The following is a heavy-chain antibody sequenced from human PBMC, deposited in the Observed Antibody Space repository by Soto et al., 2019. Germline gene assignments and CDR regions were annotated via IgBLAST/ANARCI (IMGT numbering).Heavy chain of an antibody. V-gene: IGHV4-59*01. D-gene: IGHD1-1*01. CDR3: ARDRTGKEYYYYMDV. Sequence: SETLSLTCTVSGGSISSYYWSWIRQPPGKGLEWIGYIYYSGSTNYNPSLKSRVTISVDTSKNQFSLKLSSVTAADTAVYYCARDRTGKEYYYYMDVWGKGTTVTVSS. CDR1: GGSISSYY. CDR2: IYYSGST. J-gene: IGHJ6*03.